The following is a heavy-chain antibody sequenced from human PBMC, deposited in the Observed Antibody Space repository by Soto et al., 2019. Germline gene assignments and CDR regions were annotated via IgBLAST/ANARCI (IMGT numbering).Heavy chain of an antibody. J-gene: IGHJ4*02. Sequence: LSLTCSVSGGSTSSSTYYWGWIRQPPGKGLEWIGSVYYSGSTFYNPSLKSRVTISVDTSKNQFSLRLSSVTAADTAVYYCARQRRYYYDSSGYPDYWGQGTLVTVSS. CDR2: VYYSGST. D-gene: IGHD3-22*01. V-gene: IGHV4-39*01. CDR3: ARQRRYYYDSSGYPDY. CDR1: GGSTSSSTYY.